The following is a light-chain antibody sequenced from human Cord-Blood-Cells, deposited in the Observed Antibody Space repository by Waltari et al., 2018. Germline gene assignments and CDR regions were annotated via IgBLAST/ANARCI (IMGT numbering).Light chain of an antibody. CDR2: GNS. J-gene: IGLJ3*02. CDR3: QSYDSSLSGWV. Sequence: QSVLTQPPSVSGAPGQRVTIPCTGSRANIGAGYDVHWYQQLPGTAPKPLTYGNSNRPSGVPDRFSGSKSGTSASLAITGLQAEDEADYYCQSYDSSLSGWVFGGGTKLTVL. CDR1: RANIGAGYD. V-gene: IGLV1-40*01.